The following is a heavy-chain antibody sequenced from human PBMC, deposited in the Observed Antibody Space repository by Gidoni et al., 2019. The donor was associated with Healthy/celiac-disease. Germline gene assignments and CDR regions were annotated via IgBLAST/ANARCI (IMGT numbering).Heavy chain of an antibody. CDR1: GFSFSSYA. CDR3: AKLDRVAGNSEYFQH. V-gene: IGHV3-23*01. Sequence: EVQLLASGGGLVKPEGSLRLPCAASGFSFSSYAMSWVRQAPGKGLEWVSAISGSGGSTYYADSVKGRFTSSRDNSKNTLYLQMNSLRAEDTAVYYCAKLDRVAGNSEYFQHWGQGTLVTVSS. CDR2: ISGSGGST. D-gene: IGHD6-19*01. J-gene: IGHJ1*01.